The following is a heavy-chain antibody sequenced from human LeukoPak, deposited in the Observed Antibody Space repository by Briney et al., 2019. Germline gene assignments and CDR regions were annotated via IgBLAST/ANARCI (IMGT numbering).Heavy chain of an antibody. Sequence: ASVKVSCKASGYTFTGYYMHWVRQAPGQGLEWMGWINPNSGGTNYAQKFQGRVTMTRDTSISTAYMELGRLRSDDTAVYYCARGGTSGSSSGFDWFDPWGQGTLVTVSS. J-gene: IGHJ5*02. D-gene: IGHD6-6*01. CDR1: GYTFTGYY. CDR2: INPNSGGT. CDR3: ARGGTSGSSSGFDWFDP. V-gene: IGHV1-2*02.